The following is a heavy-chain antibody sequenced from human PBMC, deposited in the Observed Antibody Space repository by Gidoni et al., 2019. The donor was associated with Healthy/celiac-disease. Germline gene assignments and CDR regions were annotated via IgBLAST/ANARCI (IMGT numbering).Heavy chain of an antibody. V-gene: IGHV3-33*01. CDR3: ARDEVPWYSSSWYEVWGYYYYGMDV. CDR1: GFPFSSYG. CDR2: IWYDGSNK. Sequence: QVQLVVSGGGVVQPGRSLRRSCAATGFPFSSYGMHGVRQAPGKGLGWVAVIWYDGSNKYYADSLKGRFTISRDNSKNTLYLQMNSLRAEDTAVYYCARDEVPWYSSSWYEVWGYYYYGMDVWGQGTTVTVSS. J-gene: IGHJ6*02. D-gene: IGHD6-13*01.